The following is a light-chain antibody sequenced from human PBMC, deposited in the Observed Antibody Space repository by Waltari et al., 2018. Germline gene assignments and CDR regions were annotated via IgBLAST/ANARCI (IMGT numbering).Light chain of an antibody. CDR3: SSYTTSNTCV. J-gene: IGLJ3*02. V-gene: IGLV2-14*03. CDR2: AVN. CDR1: SSDVGVHNY. Sequence: QSALTQPASVSGSPGQSITISCTGTSSDVGVHNYVSWYQQHPGKAPKLMIYAVNKRPSGVPDRLPCSRSGNTASLTISGLQAEDEADYYCSSYTTSNTCVFGGGTKLTVL.